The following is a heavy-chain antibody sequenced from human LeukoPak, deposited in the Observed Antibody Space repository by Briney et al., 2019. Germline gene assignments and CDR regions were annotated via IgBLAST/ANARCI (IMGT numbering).Heavy chain of an antibody. CDR3: ARLQERDSRDY. CDR1: GFTFSSYW. Sequence: QSGGSLRLSCAASGFTFSSYWMSWVRQAPGKGLEWVANIRQDGSKKYFVDSVKGRFTFSRDNAKKSLYLQMDSLRAEDTAVYYCARLQERDSRDYWGQGTLVTVSS. J-gene: IGHJ4*02. D-gene: IGHD3-22*01. CDR2: IRQDGSKK. V-gene: IGHV3-7*02.